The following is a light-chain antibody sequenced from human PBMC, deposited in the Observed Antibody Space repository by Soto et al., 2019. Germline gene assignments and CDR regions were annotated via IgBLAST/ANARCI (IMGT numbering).Light chain of an antibody. CDR3: QQYGSSPPIT. CDR2: GAS. J-gene: IGKJ5*01. V-gene: IGKV3-20*01. CDR1: QTVGSDY. Sequence: IVLTQSPGTLSLSPGERVALSCRASQTVGSDYLAWYQQKPGQAPRLLIYGASRRATGVPDRFSGSGSGTDFTLTISRLEPEDFAVYYCQQYGSSPPITFARGTRLE.